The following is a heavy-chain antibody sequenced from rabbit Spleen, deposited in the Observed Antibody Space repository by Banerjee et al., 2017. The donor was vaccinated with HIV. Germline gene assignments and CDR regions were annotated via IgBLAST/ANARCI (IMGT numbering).Heavy chain of an antibody. CDR2: IGAGSSGFT. Sequence: QSLEESGGDLVKPGASLTLTCTASGVSFSSSSYMCWVRQAPGKGLEWIVCIGAGSSGFTYSATGAKGRFPCSKSTSTTVTLQMPRLTAADAATYFCARDTSTSFSSYGMDLWGPGTLVTVS. D-gene: IGHD1-1*01. CDR3: ARDTSTSFSSYGMDL. V-gene: IGHV1S40*01. CDR1: GVSFSSSSY. J-gene: IGHJ6*01.